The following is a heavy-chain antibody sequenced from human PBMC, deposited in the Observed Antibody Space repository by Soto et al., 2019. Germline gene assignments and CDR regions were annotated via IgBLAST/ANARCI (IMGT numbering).Heavy chain of an antibody. CDR2: IIPILGIA. V-gene: IGHV1-69*02. J-gene: IGHJ4*02. Sequence: SVKVSCKASGGTFSSYTISLVRQAPGQGLEWMGRIIPILGIANYAQKFQGRVTITADKSTSTAYMELSSLRSEDTAVYYCARSPPYDIVVVPAAIPWDYFDYWGQGTLVTVSS. CDR3: ARSPPYDIVVVPAAIPWDYFDY. CDR1: GGTFSSYT. D-gene: IGHD2-2*02.